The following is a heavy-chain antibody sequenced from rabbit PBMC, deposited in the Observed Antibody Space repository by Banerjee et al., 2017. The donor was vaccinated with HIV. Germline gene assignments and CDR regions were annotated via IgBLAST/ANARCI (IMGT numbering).Heavy chain of an antibody. CDR1: VSSFSNGYM. CDR2: INTISVVS. J-gene: IGHJ4*01. D-gene: IGHD1-1*01. CDR3: ARDLASVIGWNFNF. V-gene: IGHV1S45*01. Sequence: QQQQEEAGGNLVKAEGSLLPSCTAAVSSFSNGYMRCWGRQAQGQGLEWIASINTISVVSASASWANGRFTIYTASCTTVPLQITSLTAANTASFFCARDLASVIGWNFNFWGPGTLVTVS.